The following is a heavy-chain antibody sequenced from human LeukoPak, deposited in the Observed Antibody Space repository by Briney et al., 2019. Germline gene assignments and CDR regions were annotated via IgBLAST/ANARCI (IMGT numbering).Heavy chain of an antibody. Sequence: PSETLSLTCTVSGYSISSGYYWGWIRQPPGKGLEWIGRIYHSGSTYYNPSLKSRVTISVDTSKNQFSLKLSSVTAADTAVYYCARDNVEMATVVVWYFDLWGRGTLVTVSS. V-gene: IGHV4-38-2*02. CDR3: ARDNVEMATVVVWYFDL. D-gene: IGHD5-24*01. CDR1: GYSISSGYY. CDR2: IYHSGST. J-gene: IGHJ2*01.